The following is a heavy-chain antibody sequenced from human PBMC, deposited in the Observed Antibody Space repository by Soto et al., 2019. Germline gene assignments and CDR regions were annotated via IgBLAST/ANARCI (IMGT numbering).Heavy chain of an antibody. CDR3: AREEYCANGVCSYNWFDP. V-gene: IGHV1-69*12. J-gene: IGHJ5*02. CDR2: IIPIFGTA. Sequence: QVQLVQSGAEVKKPGSSVKVSCKASGGTFSSYAISWVRQAPGQGLEWMGGIIPIFGTANYAQKFQGRVTITADEATSTADMELSSLRSEDTAVYYCAREEYCANGVCSYNWFDPWGQGTLVTVSS. D-gene: IGHD2-8*01. CDR1: GGTFSSYA.